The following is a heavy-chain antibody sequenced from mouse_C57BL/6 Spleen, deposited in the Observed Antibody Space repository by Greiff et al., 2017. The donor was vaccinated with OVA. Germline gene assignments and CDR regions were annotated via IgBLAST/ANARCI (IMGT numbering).Heavy chain of an antibody. Sequence: EVMLVESGGGLVKPGGSLKLSCAASGFTFSSYAMSWVRQTPEKRLEWVATISDGGSYTYYPDNVKGRFTISRDNAKNNLYLQMSHLKSEDSAMYYCARELRPYYAMDYWGQGTSVTVSS. CDR3: ARELRPYYAMDY. J-gene: IGHJ4*01. CDR2: ISDGGSYT. D-gene: IGHD3-2*02. V-gene: IGHV5-4*01. CDR1: GFTFSSYA.